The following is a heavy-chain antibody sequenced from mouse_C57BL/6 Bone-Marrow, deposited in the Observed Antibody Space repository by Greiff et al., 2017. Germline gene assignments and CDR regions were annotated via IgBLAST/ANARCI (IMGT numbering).Heavy chain of an antibody. Sequence: VQLQQSGAELVKPGASVKLSCTASGFNIKDYYLPWVQQRTEQGLAWIGRIDPEDGETKYAPKFQGKATITADTSSNTAYLQVSSLTSEDTAVYYCARSCGYYGYFDVWGTGTTVTVSS. CDR2: IDPEDGET. V-gene: IGHV14-2*01. CDR3: ARSCGYYGYFDV. CDR1: GFNIKDYY. D-gene: IGHD2-2*01. J-gene: IGHJ1*03.